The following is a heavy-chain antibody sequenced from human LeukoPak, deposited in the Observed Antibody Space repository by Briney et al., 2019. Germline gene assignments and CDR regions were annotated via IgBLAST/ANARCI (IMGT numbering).Heavy chain of an antibody. CDR1: GFTFSSYG. CDR2: ISYDGSNK. D-gene: IGHD3-10*01. Sequence: GGSLRLSCAASGFTFSSYGMHWVRQAPGKGLEWVAVISYDGSNKYYADSVKGRFAISRDNSKNTLYLQMNSLRAEDTAVYYCAKDPAYYGSGYYGMDVWGQGTTVTVSS. V-gene: IGHV3-30*18. CDR3: AKDPAYYGSGYYGMDV. J-gene: IGHJ6*02.